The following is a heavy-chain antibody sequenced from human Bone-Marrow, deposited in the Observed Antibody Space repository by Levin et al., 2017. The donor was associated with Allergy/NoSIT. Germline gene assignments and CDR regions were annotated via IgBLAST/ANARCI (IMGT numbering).Heavy chain of an antibody. CDR2: IIPIFGTA. Sequence: KISCKASGGTFSSYAISWVRQAPGQGLEWMGGIIPIFGTANYAQKFQGRVTITADESTSTAYMELSSLRSEDTAVYYCARGKLVVTMIVPGWFDPWGQGTLVTVSS. V-gene: IGHV1-69*01. CDR3: ARGKLVVTMIVPGWFDP. CDR1: GGTFSSYA. J-gene: IGHJ5*02. D-gene: IGHD3-22*01.